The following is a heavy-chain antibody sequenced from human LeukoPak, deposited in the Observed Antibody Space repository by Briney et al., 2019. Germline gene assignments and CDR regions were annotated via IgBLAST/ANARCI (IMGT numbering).Heavy chain of an antibody. D-gene: IGHD6-6*01. CDR3: AKSKGRAYSSSSGDYFDY. CDR2: ISGSGGST. CDR1: GFTFSSYA. V-gene: IGHV3-23*01. Sequence: GGSLRLSCAASGFTFSSYAMSWVRQAPGKGLEWVSAISGSGGSTYYADSVKGRFTISGDNSKNTLYLQMNSLRAEDTAVYYCAKSKGRAYSSSSGDYFDYWGQGTLVTVSS. J-gene: IGHJ4*02.